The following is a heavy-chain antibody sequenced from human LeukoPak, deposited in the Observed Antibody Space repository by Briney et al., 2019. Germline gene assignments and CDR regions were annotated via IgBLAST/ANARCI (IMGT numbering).Heavy chain of an antibody. J-gene: IGHJ5*02. Sequence: GGSLRLSCAASGFTFDDFAIHWVRQAPGKGLEWVSGINWNSDTIGYADSVKGRFTISRDNAKNSLYLQMNSLRAEDTALYYCAKDYSSSWFDPWFDPWGQGTLVTVSS. CDR3: AKDYSSSWFDPWFDP. D-gene: IGHD6-13*01. V-gene: IGHV3-9*01. CDR1: GFTFDDFA. CDR2: INWNSDTI.